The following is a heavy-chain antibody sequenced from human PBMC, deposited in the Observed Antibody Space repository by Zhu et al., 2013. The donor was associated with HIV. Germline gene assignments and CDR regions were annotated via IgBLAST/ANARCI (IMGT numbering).Heavy chain of an antibody. J-gene: IGHJ4*02. CDR1: GYTFINYG. CDR2: ISTYNGNT. V-gene: IGHV1-18*01. D-gene: IGHD6-6*01. Sequence: QVQLVQSGSEVKKAGASVKVSCKASGYTFINYGIAWVRQAPGQGLEWMGWISTYNGNTNYAQKFQGRVTMTTDTSTSTAYMELRSLRSDDTAVYYCARVRYSASSSFDYWGQGTLVTVSS. CDR3: ARVRYSASSSFDY.